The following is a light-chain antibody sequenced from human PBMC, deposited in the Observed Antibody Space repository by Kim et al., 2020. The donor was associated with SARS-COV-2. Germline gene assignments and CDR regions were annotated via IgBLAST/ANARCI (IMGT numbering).Light chain of an antibody. V-gene: IGKV1-33*01. J-gene: IGKJ1*01. CDR3: QQYDELPLT. Sequence: DIQMTQSPSSLSASVGDRVTITCQASQDIRNLNWYQQKPGKAPELLIHGASNLETGVPSRFSGSGSATNFHLTISGLQPEDFATYHCQQYDELPLTFGQGTKVDIK. CDR2: GAS. CDR1: QDIRN.